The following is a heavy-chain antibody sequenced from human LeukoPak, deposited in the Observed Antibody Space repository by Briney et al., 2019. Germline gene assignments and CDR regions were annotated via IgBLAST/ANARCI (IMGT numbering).Heavy chain of an antibody. CDR1: GFTFTTSW. CDR2: MNQDGSKT. J-gene: IGHJ4*02. D-gene: IGHD3-16*01. V-gene: IGHV3-7*01. CDR3: ARDPGWGALDY. Sequence: GGSLRLSCAASGFTFTTSWMSWVRQAPGKALEWVALMNQDGSKTVYVGSVKGRFTISRDYTKNSLYLQIDSLRAEDTAVYYCARDPGWGALDYWGQGTLVTVSS.